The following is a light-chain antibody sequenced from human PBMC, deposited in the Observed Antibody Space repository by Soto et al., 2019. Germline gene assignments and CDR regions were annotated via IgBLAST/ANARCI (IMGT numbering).Light chain of an antibody. CDR2: DVS. V-gene: IGLV2-14*01. J-gene: IGLJ1*01. CDR1: SSDVGGYNY. Sequence: QSVLTQPASVSGSPGQWITISRTGTSSDVGGYNYVSWYQQHPGKAPKLMIYDVSNRPSGVSNRFSGSKSGNTASLTISGLQAEDEADYYCSSYTSSSTHNYVFGTGTKSPS. CDR3: SSYTSSSTHNYV.